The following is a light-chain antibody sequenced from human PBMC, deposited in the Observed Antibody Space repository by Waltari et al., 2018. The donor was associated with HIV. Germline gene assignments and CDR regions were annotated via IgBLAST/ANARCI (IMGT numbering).Light chain of an antibody. J-gene: IGKJ2*01. CDR1: QSISNY. V-gene: IGKV1-39*01. CDR3: QQSFRNTRN. Sequence: DIQMTQSPSSLSTSVGDRVTITCRASQSISNYLNWYQQKPGKAPKLLIYAASRLESGVPSRFRGSGSGTDFTLTISSLQPEDFATYYCQQSFRNTRNFGQGTNLEI. CDR2: AAS.